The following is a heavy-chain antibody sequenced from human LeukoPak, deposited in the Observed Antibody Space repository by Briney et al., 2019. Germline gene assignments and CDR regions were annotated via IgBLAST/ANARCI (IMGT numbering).Heavy chain of an antibody. CDR2: ISSSSGYI. D-gene: IGHD6-6*01. V-gene: IGHV3-21*01. CDR3: ARDGEQLGGDYDY. J-gene: IGHJ4*02. CDR1: GFTFSSYS. Sequence: GGSLRLSCAASGFTFSSYSMNWVRQAPGKGLEWVSSISSSSGYIYYADSVKGRFTISRDNAKNSLYLQMNSLRAEDTAVYYCARDGEQLGGDYDYWGQGTLVTVSS.